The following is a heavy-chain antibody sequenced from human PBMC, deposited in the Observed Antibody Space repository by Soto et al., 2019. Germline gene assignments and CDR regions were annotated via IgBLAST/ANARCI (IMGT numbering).Heavy chain of an antibody. J-gene: IGHJ6*02. D-gene: IGHD6-6*01. V-gene: IGHV1-2*02. CDR3: ARPGAARPYYYYGMDV. CDR1: GYTFTGYY. CDR2: INPNSGGT. Sequence: GASVKVSCKASGYTFTGYYMHWVRQAPGQGLEWMGWINPNSGGTNYAQKFQGRVTMTRDTSISTAYMELSRLRSDDTAVYYCARPGAARPYYYYGMDVWGQGTTVTVSS.